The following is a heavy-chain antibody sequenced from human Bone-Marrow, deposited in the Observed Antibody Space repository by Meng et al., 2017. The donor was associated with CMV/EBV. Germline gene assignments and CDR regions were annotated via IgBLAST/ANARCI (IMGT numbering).Heavy chain of an antibody. J-gene: IGHJ2*01. CDR1: GYTFTSYG. D-gene: IGHD2-2*01. CDR2: ISAYNGNT. Sequence: ASVKVSCKASGYTFTSYGISWVRQAPGQGLEWMGWISAYNGNTNYAQKFQGRVTITRDTSRSTAYMELSGLRSDDTAVYYCARGIVVVPPGKVGSRRNWYLDLWGLGTLVTVSS. CDR3: ARGIVVVPPGKVGSRRNWYLDL. V-gene: IGHV1-18*01.